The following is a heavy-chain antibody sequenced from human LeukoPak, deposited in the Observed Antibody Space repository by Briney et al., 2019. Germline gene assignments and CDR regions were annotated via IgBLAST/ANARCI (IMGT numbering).Heavy chain of an antibody. CDR3: AKPWGYYDRSGHGDY. D-gene: IGHD3-22*01. CDR1: GFTFSSYG. CDR2: IRYDGSNK. J-gene: IGHJ4*02. V-gene: IGHV3-30*02. Sequence: PGGSLRLSCAASGFTFSSYGMHWVRQAPGKGLEWVAFIRYDGSNKYYADSVKGRFTISRDNSKNTLYLQMNSLRAEDTAVYYCAKPWGYYDRSGHGDYWGQGTLVTVSS.